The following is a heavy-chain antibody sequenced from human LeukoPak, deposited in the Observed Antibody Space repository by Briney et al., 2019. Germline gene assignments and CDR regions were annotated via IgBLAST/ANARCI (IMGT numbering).Heavy chain of an antibody. Sequence: PGRSLRLSCAASGFTFSSYGMHWVRQAPGKGLEWVAVISYDGSNKYYADSVKGRFTISRDNSKNTLYLQMNSLRAEDTAVYYCARDSPPDSWGQGALVTVSS. CDR1: GFTFSSYG. V-gene: IGHV3-30*03. J-gene: IGHJ4*02. CDR3: ARDSPPDS. CDR2: ISYDGSNK.